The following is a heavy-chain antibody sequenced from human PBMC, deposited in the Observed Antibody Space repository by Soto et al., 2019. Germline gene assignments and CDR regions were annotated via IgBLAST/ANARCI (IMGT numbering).Heavy chain of an antibody. CDR3: ARGHDYGDYGTYY. V-gene: IGHV4-34*01. CDR2: INHSGST. J-gene: IGHJ4*02. D-gene: IGHD4-17*01. CDR1: GGSFSGYY. Sequence: SETLSLTCAVYGGSFSGYYWSWIRQPPGKGLEWIGEINHSGSTNYNPSLKSRVTISVDTSKNQFSLKLSSVTAADTAVYYCARGHDYGDYGTYYWGQGTLVTV.